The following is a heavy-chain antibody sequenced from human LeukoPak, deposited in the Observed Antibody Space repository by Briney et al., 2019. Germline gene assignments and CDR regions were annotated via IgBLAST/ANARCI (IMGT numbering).Heavy chain of an antibody. D-gene: IGHD2-2*01. CDR3: ARGGYCSSTSCYSPEDFDY. CDR2: IYYSGSA. Sequence: SETLSLTCTVSGGSISSYYWSWIRQPPGKGLEWIGYIYYSGSANYNPSLKSRVTISVDTSKNQFSLKLSSVTAADTAVYYCARGGYCSSTSCYSPEDFDYWGQGTLVTVSS. J-gene: IGHJ4*02. V-gene: IGHV4-59*01. CDR1: GGSISSYY.